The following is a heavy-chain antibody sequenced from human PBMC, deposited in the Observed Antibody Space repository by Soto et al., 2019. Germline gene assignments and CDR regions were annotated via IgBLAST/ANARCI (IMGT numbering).Heavy chain of an antibody. CDR3: APGTGTTLFMNY. CDR2: ISYSSNTI. J-gene: IGHJ4*02. V-gene: IGHV3-48*01. CDR1: GFPFSSYS. Sequence: EVQLVESGGGLVQPGGSLRLSCAASGFPFSSYSMNWIRQAPGKGLEWISYISYSSNTIYYADSVKGRFTISRDNAKNSLSLQMNSLGAEDTAVYYCAPGTGTTLFMNYWGQGTLVTVSS. D-gene: IGHD4-17*01.